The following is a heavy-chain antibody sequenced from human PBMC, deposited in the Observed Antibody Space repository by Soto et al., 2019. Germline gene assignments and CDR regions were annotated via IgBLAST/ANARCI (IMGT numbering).Heavy chain of an antibody. CDR1: GYTFTTYD. J-gene: IGHJ5*02. D-gene: IGHD1-20*01. Sequence: QEQLVQSGAEVKRPGASVKVSCEASGYTFTTYDINWVRQASGQGLEWMGCVNPSSGNTVYAQKFHGRVTMTRDTSISTAYMELSSLKSDDTAIYYCARASMYIWNDHWGQGTLVTVSS. CDR2: VNPSSGNT. V-gene: IGHV1-8*01. CDR3: ARASMYIWNDH.